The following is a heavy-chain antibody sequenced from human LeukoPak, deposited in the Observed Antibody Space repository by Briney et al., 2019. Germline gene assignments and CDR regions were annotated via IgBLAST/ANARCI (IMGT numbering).Heavy chain of an antibody. CDR3: ARGPVLTGYPADV. Sequence: SETLSLTCAVYGGSFSGYYWSWIRQPPGKGLEWIGEINHSGSTNYNPSLKSRVTIPVDTSKNQFSLKLSSVTAADMAVYYCARGPVLTGYPADVWGKGTTVTVSS. J-gene: IGHJ6*04. V-gene: IGHV4-34*01. D-gene: IGHD3-9*01. CDR1: GGSFSGYY. CDR2: INHSGST.